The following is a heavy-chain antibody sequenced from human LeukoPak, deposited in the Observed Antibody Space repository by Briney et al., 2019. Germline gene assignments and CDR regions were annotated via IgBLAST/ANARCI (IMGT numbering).Heavy chain of an antibody. V-gene: IGHV3-23*01. D-gene: IGHD6-19*01. CDR2: ISGSGGST. J-gene: IGHJ4*02. CDR1: GFSFSNYA. CDR3: AKLAGYSSGWFDY. Sequence: PGGSLRLSCAASGFSFSNYAMSWVRQAPGKGLEWVSEISGSGGSTYYADSVKGRFTISRDNSKNTLYLQMNSLRAEDTAVYYCAKLAGYSSGWFDYWGQGTLVTVSS.